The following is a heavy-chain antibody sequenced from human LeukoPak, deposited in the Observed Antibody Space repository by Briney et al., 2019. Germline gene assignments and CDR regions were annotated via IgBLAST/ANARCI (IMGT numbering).Heavy chain of an antibody. CDR1: GFTLKNAW. CDR2: IRSKTDGGTT. Sequence: GGSLRLSCVASGFTLKNAWMSWVRQAPGKGLEWVGRIRSKTDGGTTDYAAPVKGRLTISRDESKNTLYLQMNSLKTEDTAVYYCTTGTEQQWLSLDYWGQGTLVTVSS. J-gene: IGHJ4*02. D-gene: IGHD6-19*01. CDR3: TTGTEQQWLSLDY. V-gene: IGHV3-15*01.